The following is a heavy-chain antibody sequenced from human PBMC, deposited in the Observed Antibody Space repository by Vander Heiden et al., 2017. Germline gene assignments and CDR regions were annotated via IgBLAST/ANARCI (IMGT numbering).Heavy chain of an antibody. V-gene: IGHV3-48*01. D-gene: IGHD1-20*01. J-gene: IGHJ4*02. Sequence: EMQLVESGGGLVQPGGSLRLPCAASGITVSTYHMNWVRQATGRGLEWVSYISSSSSTIYYANSVKGRFTISRDNAKNSLYLQMDSLRAEDTAIYYCGRGYNRAFDSWGQGTLVTVSS. CDR2: ISSSSSTI. CDR3: GRGYNRAFDS. CDR1: GITVSTYH.